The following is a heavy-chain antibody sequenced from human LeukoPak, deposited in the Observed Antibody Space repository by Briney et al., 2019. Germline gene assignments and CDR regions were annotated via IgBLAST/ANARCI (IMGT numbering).Heavy chain of an antibody. CDR3: ARSGDADPYDRAPLDY. J-gene: IGHJ4*02. Sequence: GGSLRLSCAASGFTFSRYGMHWVRQAPGKGLEWVAIIWYDGSKKYYADPVKGRFTISRDTSKNTLYLQMNSLRAEDTAVYYCARSGDADPYDRAPLDYWGQGTLVTVSS. D-gene: IGHD3-22*01. V-gene: IGHV3-33*01. CDR2: IWYDGSKK. CDR1: GFTFSRYG.